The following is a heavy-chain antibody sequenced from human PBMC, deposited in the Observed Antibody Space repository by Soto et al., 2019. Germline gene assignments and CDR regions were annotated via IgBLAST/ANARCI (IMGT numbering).Heavy chain of an antibody. CDR3: ARDGYDGSGSPYPAY. V-gene: IGHV4-4*07. CDR2: IYTSGST. D-gene: IGHD3-10*01. CDR1: GGSISSYY. Sequence: PSETLSLTCTVSGGSISSYYWSWIRQPAGKGLEWIGRIYTSGSTNYNPSLKSRVTMSVDTSKNQFSLKLSSVTAADTAVYYCARDGYDGSGSPYPAYWGPGTQVTVSS. J-gene: IGHJ4*02.